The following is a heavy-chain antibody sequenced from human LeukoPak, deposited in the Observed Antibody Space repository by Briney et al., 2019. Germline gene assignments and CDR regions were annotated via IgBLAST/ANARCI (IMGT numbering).Heavy chain of an antibody. V-gene: IGHV1-2*06. J-gene: IGHJ4*02. Sequence: ASVKVSCKASGYTFTGYYKHWVRQAPGQELEWMGRINPNNGATNYAQKLQGRVTITGDTSISTAYMELSSLRSDDTAVYYCTRETGSYHGNDYWGQGTLVTVSS. D-gene: IGHD1-26*01. CDR2: INPNNGAT. CDR1: GYTFTGYY. CDR3: TRETGSYHGNDY.